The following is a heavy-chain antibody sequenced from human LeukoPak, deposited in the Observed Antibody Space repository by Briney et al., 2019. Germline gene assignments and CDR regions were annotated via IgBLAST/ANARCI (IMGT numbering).Heavy chain of an antibody. CDR3: ASMPAQLVQRWGWFDP. J-gene: IGHJ5*02. CDR2: IYYSGST. D-gene: IGHD6-6*01. CDR1: GGSISSSSYY. Sequence: PSETLSLTCTVSGGSISSSSYYWGWIRQPPGKGLEWIGSIYYSGSTYYNPSLKSRVTISVDTSKNQFSLKLSSVTAADTAVYYCASMPAQLVQRWGWFDPWGQGTLVTVSS. V-gene: IGHV4-39*07.